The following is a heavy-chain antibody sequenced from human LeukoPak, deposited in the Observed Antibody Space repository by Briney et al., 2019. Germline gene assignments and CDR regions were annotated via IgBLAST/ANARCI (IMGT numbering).Heavy chain of an antibody. Sequence: SETLSLTCTVSGGSISSSSYYWGWIRQPPGKGLEWIGSIYYSGSTYYNPSLKSRVTISVDTSKNQFSLKLSSVTAADTAVYYCAREGDSNSVGWFDPWGQGTLVTVSS. CDR2: IYYSGST. J-gene: IGHJ5*02. CDR1: GGSISSSSYY. V-gene: IGHV4-39*07. CDR3: AREGDSNSVGWFDP. D-gene: IGHD6-13*01.